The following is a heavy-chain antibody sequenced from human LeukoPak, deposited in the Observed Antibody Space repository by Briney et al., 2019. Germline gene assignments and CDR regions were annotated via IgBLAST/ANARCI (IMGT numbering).Heavy chain of an antibody. CDR1: GYTFTDYY. J-gene: IGHJ4*02. CDR3: ARDKATYGSYLDY. CDR2: INPNSGGT. V-gene: IGHV1-2*02. Sequence: ASVKVSCKASGYTFTDYYMHWVRQAPGQGLEWMGWINPNSGGTNYAWRFQGRVTMTRDTSISTAYMELSRLRSDDAAVYYCARDKATYGSYLDYWGQGTLVTVSS. D-gene: IGHD1-26*01.